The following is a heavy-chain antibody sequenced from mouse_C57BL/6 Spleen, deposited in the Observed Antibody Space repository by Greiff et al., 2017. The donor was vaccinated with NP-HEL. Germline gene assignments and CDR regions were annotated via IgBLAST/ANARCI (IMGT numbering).Heavy chain of an antibody. Sequence: QVQLQQPGAELVKPGASVKMSCKASGYTFTSYWITWVKQRPGQGLEWIGDIYPGSGSTNYNEKFKSKATLTVDTSSSTAYMQLSSLTSEDSAVYYCARRGYYYGSRGAMDYWGQGTSVTVSS. CDR1: GYTFTSYW. CDR2: IYPGSGST. V-gene: IGHV1-55*01. D-gene: IGHD1-1*01. J-gene: IGHJ4*01. CDR3: ARRGYYYGSRGAMDY.